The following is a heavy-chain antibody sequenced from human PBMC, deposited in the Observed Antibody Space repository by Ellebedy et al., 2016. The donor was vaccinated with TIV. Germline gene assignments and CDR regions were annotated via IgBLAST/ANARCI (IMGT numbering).Heavy chain of an antibody. CDR1: GFTVSDNY. V-gene: IGHV3-53*01. CDR2: TYSGAT. J-gene: IGHJ4*02. CDR3: VRDQSY. Sequence: GGSLRLSCTASGFTVSDNYMSWVRQAPGKGLEWVSVTYSGATDYADSVKGRFTISRDISANTLYLQMNSLRGEDTALYYCVRDQSYWGQGTLVTVSA.